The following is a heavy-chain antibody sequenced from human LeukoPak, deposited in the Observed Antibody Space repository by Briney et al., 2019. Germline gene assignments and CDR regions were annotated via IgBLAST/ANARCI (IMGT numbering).Heavy chain of an antibody. CDR2: INSDGSTT. Sequence: GGSLRLSCAASGFTFNTYWMHWVRQAPGKGLVWVSRINSDGSTTTYADSVKGRFTISRDNAQNSLYLQMNSLRAEDTAVYYCARGRGLDWWGQGTLVTVSS. V-gene: IGHV3-74*01. J-gene: IGHJ4*02. CDR3: ARGRGLDW. CDR1: GFTFNTYW. D-gene: IGHD6-25*01.